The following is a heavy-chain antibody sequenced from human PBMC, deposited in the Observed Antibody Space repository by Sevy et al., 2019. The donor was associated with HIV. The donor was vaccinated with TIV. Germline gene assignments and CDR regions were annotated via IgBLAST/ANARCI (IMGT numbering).Heavy chain of an antibody. J-gene: IGHJ4*02. Sequence: GGSLRLSCAASGFTFSNAWMSWVRQAPGKGLEWVGRIKSKTDGGTTDYAAPMKGRITISRDDSKNTLYRKMNSLKTEDTDIYYCTKDWKKRGLSALLDYWGQGTLVTVSS. D-gene: IGHD1-1*01. CDR1: GFTFSNAW. CDR3: TKDWKKRGLSALLDY. CDR2: IKSKTDGGTT. V-gene: IGHV3-15*01.